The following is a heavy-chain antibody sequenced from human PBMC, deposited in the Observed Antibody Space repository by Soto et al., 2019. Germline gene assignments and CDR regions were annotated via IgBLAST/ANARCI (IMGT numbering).Heavy chain of an antibody. CDR3: ASITMVRGVPY. Sequence: QVQLQESGPGLVKPSETLSLTCTVSGGSISSYYWSWIRQPPGKGLEWIGYIYYSGSTNYNPSLKSRVTISVDTSKNQFSLKLXSVTAADTAVYYCASITMVRGVPYWGQGTLVTVSS. D-gene: IGHD3-10*01. V-gene: IGHV4-59*01. CDR2: IYYSGST. J-gene: IGHJ4*02. CDR1: GGSISSYY.